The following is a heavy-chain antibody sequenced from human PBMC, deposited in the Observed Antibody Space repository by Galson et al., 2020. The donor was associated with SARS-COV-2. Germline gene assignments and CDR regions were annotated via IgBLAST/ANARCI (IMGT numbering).Heavy chain of an antibody. CDR2: ISYDGSNK. CDR3: ATSPSIAADPGYGMDV. V-gene: IGHV3-30-3*01. J-gene: IGHJ6*02. CDR1: GFTFSSYA. D-gene: IGHD6-13*01. Sequence: TGGSLRLSCAASGFTFSSYAMHWVRQAPGKGLEWVAVISYDGSNKYYADSVKGRFTISRDNSKNTLYLQMNSLRAEDTAVYYCATSPSIAADPGYGMDVWGQGTTVTVSS.